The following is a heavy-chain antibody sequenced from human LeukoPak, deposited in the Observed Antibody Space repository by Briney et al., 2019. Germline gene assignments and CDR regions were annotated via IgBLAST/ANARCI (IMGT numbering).Heavy chain of an antibody. Sequence: SETLSLTCTVSGGSISSHYWSWIRQPPGKGLEWIGYIYYSGSTNYNPSLKSRVTISVDTSKNQFSLKLSSVTAADTAVYYCAGALVPAAILRENWFDPWGQGTLVTVSS. CDR3: AGALVPAAILRENWFDP. J-gene: IGHJ5*02. CDR2: IYYSGST. CDR1: GGSISSHY. V-gene: IGHV4-59*11. D-gene: IGHD2-2*02.